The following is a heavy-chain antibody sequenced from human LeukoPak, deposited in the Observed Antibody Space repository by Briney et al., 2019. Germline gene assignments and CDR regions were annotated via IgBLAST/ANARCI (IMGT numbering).Heavy chain of an antibody. CDR3: AKDAYSSDTFYFDY. D-gene: IGHD6-19*01. J-gene: IGHJ4*02. Sequence: GGSLRLSCAASGFTFSSYEMNWVRQAPGKGLEWVSYISSSGSTIYYADSVKGRFTISRDNSKNALYLQMNSLRAEDTAIYYCAKDAYSSDTFYFDYWGQGTLVTVSS. CDR1: GFTFSSYE. V-gene: IGHV3-48*03. CDR2: ISSSGSTI.